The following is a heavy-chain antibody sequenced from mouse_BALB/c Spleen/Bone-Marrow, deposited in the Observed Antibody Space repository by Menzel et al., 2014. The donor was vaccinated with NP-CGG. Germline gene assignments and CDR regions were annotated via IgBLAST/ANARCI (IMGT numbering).Heavy chain of an antibody. D-gene: IGHD2-3*01. CDR3: TRSMGFYYAMDY. CDR1: GYTFNIYW. J-gene: IGHJ4*01. V-gene: IGHV1-5*01. CDR2: IYPGNSDT. Sequence: SGTVLARPGASVKMSCKASGYTFNIYWMHWVKQRPGQGLEWIGAIYPGNSDTSYNQKFKGKAKLTAVTSTSTAYMELSSLTNEDSAVYYCTRSMGFYYAMDYWGQGTSVTVSS.